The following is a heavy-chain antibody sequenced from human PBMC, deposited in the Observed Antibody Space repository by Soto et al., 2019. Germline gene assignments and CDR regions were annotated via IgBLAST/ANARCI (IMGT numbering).Heavy chain of an antibody. CDR3: ARDGPRDSSGSTDY. CDR1: GSTFSSYA. J-gene: IGHJ4*02. D-gene: IGHD3-22*01. CDR2: IPYDGSNK. V-gene: IGHV3-30-3*01. Sequence: PGGSLRLSCAASGSTFSSYAMHWVRQAPGKGLEWVAVIPYDGSNKYYADSVKGRFTISRDNSKNTLYLQMNSLRAEDTAVYHCARDGPRDSSGSTDYWGQGTLVTVSS.